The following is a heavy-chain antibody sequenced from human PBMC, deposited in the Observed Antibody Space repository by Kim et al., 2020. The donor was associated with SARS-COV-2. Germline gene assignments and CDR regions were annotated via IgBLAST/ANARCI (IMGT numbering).Heavy chain of an antibody. V-gene: IGHV4-31*03. D-gene: IGHD3-3*01. J-gene: IGHJ5*02. CDR2: IYYSGST. Sequence: SETLSLTCTVSGGSISSGGYYWSWIRQHPGKGLEWIGYIYYSGSTYYNPSLKSRVTISVDTSKNQFSLKLSSVTAADTAVYYCARGRTRVLRFLEWRPTPPEIDPWGQGTLVTVSS. CDR3: ARGRTRVLRFLEWRPTPPEIDP. CDR1: GGSISSGGYY.